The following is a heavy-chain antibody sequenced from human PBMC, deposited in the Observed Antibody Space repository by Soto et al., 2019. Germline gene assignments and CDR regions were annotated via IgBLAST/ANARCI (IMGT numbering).Heavy chain of an antibody. CDR3: ASYSSSPRSVGYYYYYGMDV. D-gene: IGHD6-6*01. V-gene: IGHV4-30-4*01. CDR2: IYYSGST. Sequence: SETLSLTCTVSGGSISSGDYYWSWIRQPPGKGLEWIGYIYYSGSTYYNPSLKSRVTISVDTSKNQFSLKLSSVTAADTAVYYCASYSSSPRSVGYYYYYGMDVWGQGTTVTVSS. CDR1: GGSISSGDYY. J-gene: IGHJ6*02.